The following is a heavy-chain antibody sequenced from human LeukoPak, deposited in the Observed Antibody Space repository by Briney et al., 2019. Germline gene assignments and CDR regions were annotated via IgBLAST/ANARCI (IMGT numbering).Heavy chain of an antibody. D-gene: IGHD2-2*01. CDR1: GGSISSSSYY. J-gene: IGHJ4*02. V-gene: IGHV4-39*07. Sequence: SETLSLTCTVSGGSISSSSYYWGWIRQPPGKGLEWIGSIYYSGSTYYNPSLKSRVTISVDTSKNQFSLKLSSVTAADTAVYYCARGVVVVPFAMRWSWGFDYWGQGTLVTVSS. CDR2: IYYSGST. CDR3: ARGVVVVPFAMRWSWGFDY.